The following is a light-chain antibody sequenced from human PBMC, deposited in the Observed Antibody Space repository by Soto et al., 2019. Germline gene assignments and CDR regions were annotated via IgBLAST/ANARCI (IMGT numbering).Light chain of an antibody. V-gene: IGKV3-20*01. CDR2: GAS. CDR3: QQYGGSSWT. J-gene: IGKJ1*01. CDR1: QSVSSSY. Sequence: EIVMTQSPGTLSLSPGERATLSCRASQSVSSSYLAWYQQKPGQAPRLLIYGASSRAPGIPDRFSGRGSGTDFTLIITRLEPEDFAVYYCQQYGGSSWTFGQGTKVDIK.